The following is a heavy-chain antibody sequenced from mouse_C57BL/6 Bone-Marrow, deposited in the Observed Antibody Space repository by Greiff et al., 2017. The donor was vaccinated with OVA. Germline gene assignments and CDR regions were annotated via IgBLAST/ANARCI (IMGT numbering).Heavy chain of an antibody. V-gene: IGHV1-63*01. D-gene: IGHD1-1*01. CDR3: ARIYYYGSSYYYAMDY. CDR2: IYPGGGYT. CDR1: GYTFTNYW. J-gene: IGHJ4*01. Sequence: VQLQQSGAELVRPGTSVKMSCKASGYTFTNYWIGWAKQRPGHGLEWIGDIYPGGGYTNYNAKFKGKATLTADKSSSTAYMQFSSLTSEDSAIYYCARIYYYGSSYYYAMDYWGQGTSVTVSA.